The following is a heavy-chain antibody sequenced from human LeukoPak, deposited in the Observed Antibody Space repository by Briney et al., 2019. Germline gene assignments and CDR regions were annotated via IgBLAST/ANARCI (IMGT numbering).Heavy chain of an antibody. J-gene: IGHJ6*03. CDR3: FTGRNYHYYYMDV. CDR1: GFTFSDYT. Sequence: QAGGSLRLSCAASGFTFSDYTMNWVRQAPGKGLGWVSYIGSSGAVIQYADSVKGRFTVSRDNAQKALYLQMNNLTAADTAVYFCFTGRNYHYYYMDVWGKGTTVIVSS. V-gene: IGHV3-48*04. D-gene: IGHD1-14*01. CDR2: IGSSGAVI.